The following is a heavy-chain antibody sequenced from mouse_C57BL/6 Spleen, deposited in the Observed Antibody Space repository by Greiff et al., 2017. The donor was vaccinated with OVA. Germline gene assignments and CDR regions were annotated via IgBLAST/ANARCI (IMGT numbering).Heavy chain of an antibody. V-gene: IGHV1-47*01. J-gene: IGHJ4*01. CDR2: FHPYNDDT. Sequence: QVQLQQSGAELVKPGASVKMSCKASGYTFTTYPIAWMNQNHGKSLEWIGNFHPYNDDTKYNEKFKGKATLTVEKSSSTVYLELSRLTADESAVYYCARRLSTVEGAMDDWGQGTTVTVSS. D-gene: IGHD1-1*01. CDR1: GYTFTTYP. CDR3: ARRLSTVEGAMDD.